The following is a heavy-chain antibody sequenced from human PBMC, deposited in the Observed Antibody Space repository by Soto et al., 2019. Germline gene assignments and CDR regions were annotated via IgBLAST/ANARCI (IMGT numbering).Heavy chain of an antibody. CDR2: ISAHNGNT. J-gene: IGHJ4*02. Sequence: QVHLVQSGAEVKKPGASVKVSCKASGYTFTSYGITWVRQAPGQGLEWMGWISAHNGNTDYAQKLQGRVIVTRDTSTSTADMELRSLSSDDTAVYYCARGGYGDYWGQGAVVTVSS. V-gene: IGHV1-18*01. D-gene: IGHD1-1*01. CDR1: GYTFTSYG. CDR3: ARGGYGDY.